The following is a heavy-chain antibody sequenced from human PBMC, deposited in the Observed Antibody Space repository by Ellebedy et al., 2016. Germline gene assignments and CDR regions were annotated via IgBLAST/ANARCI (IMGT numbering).Heavy chain of an antibody. CDR2: IYPPDSHT. CDR3: ARPGLEEDIVSTPEHFDY. CDR1: GYYFASYW. J-gene: IGHJ4*02. Sequence: GESLKISCKASGYYFASYWIGWVRQVPGKGLEWMGIIYPPDSHTIYSPSFQGQVTISTDKSISTAFLQWSSLKASDTALYYCARPGLEEDIVSTPEHFDYWGQGTLVTVSS. V-gene: IGHV5-51*01. D-gene: IGHD5/OR15-5a*01.